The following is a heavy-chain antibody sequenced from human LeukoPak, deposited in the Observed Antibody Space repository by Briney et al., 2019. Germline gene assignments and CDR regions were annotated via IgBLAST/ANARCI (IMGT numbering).Heavy chain of an antibody. J-gene: IGHJ4*02. Sequence: GGSLRLSCEASGFTVSSNYMSWVRQAPGKGLEWVSVIYSGGSTYYADSVKGRFTISRHNSKNTLYLQMNSLRAEDTAVYYCARAGSAAAGIGTIDYWGQGTLVTVSS. CDR1: GFTVSSNY. V-gene: IGHV3-53*04. D-gene: IGHD6-13*01. CDR3: ARAGSAAAGIGTIDY. CDR2: IYSGGST.